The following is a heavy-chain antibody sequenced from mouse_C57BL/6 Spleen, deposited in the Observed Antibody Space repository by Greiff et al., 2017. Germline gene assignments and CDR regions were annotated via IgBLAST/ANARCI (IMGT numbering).Heavy chain of an antibody. CDR2: IDPSDSYT. V-gene: IGHV1-69*01. CDR3: ARLKVTTGVGFDY. D-gene: IGHD2-2*01. Sequence: QVQLQQPGAELVMPGASVKLSCKASGYTFTSYWMHWVKQRPGQGLEWIGEIDPSDSYTNYNKKFKGKSTLTVDKSSSTAYMQLSSLTSEDSAVYYGARLKVTTGVGFDYWGQGTTLTVSS. CDR1: GYTFTSYW. J-gene: IGHJ2*01.